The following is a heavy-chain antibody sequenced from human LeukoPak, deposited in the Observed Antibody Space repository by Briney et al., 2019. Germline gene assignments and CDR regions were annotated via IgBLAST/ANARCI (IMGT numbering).Heavy chain of an antibody. J-gene: IGHJ5*02. V-gene: IGHV1-2*02. CDR3: AGYYDSSGYNWFDP. CDR1: GYTFTGYY. CDR2: INPNSGGT. Sequence: ASVKVSCKASGYTFTGYYMHWVRQAPGQGLEWMGWINPNSGGTNYAQKFQGRVTMTRDTSISTAYMELSRLRSDDTAVYYCAGYYDSSGYNWFDPWGQGTLVTVSS. D-gene: IGHD3-22*01.